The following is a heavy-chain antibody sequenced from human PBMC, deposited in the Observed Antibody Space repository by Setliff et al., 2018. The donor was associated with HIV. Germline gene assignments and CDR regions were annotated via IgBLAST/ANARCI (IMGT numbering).Heavy chain of an antibody. CDR2: LIPIVDIT. Sequence: SVKVSCKASGGTFSNYAFSWVRQAPGQGLEWMGGLIPIVDITKSTQKFRDRVTFTADESTKTAQMELSGLTFEDTAVYYCAKGPNFEDAFDIWGQGTVVTGSS. CDR3: AKGPNFEDAFDI. J-gene: IGHJ3*02. D-gene: IGHD2-8*01. V-gene: IGHV1-69*10. CDR1: GGTFSNYA.